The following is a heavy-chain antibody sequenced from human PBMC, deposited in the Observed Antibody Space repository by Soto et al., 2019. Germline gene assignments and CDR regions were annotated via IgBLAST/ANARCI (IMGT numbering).Heavy chain of an antibody. Sequence: QVQLVQSGAEVKKPGSSVKVSCKASGGTFSSYAISWVRQAPGQGLEWMGGIIPIFGTANYAQKFQGRVRITADESTSTAYMELSSLRSEETAVYYCSSQQLGPSYYDGMDVWGQGTTVTVSS. V-gene: IGHV1-69*12. J-gene: IGHJ6*02. CDR2: IIPIFGTA. CDR3: SSQQLGPSYYDGMDV. D-gene: IGHD6-6*01. CDR1: GGTFSSYA.